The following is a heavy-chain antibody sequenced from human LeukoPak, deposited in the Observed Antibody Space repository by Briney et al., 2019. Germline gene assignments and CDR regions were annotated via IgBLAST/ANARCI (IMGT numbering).Heavy chain of an antibody. Sequence: GGSLRLSCAASGFTFSSYAMNWVRQAPGKGLEWVSYISSSSSTIYYADSVKGRFTISRDNAKNSLYLQMNSLRAEGTAVYYCAGNSILTGYYLFDYWGQGTLVTVSS. CDR3: AGNSILTGYYLFDY. CDR1: GFTFSSYA. J-gene: IGHJ4*02. D-gene: IGHD3-9*01. CDR2: ISSSSSTI. V-gene: IGHV3-48*04.